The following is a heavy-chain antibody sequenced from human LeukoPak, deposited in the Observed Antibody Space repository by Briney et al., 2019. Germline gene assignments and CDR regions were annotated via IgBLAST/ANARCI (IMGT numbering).Heavy chain of an antibody. V-gene: IGHV5-51*01. D-gene: IGHD6-13*01. Sequence: GESLEISCKGSGYNFINYWIGWVRQTPGKGLEWMGIIYPGDSDTRYSPSFQGQVTISADKSISTAYLQWSSLKASDTAMYYCARLGIAAAAYFDYWGQRNLATVSS. CDR1: GYNFINYW. CDR3: ARLGIAAAAYFDY. CDR2: IYPGDSDT. J-gene: IGHJ4*01.